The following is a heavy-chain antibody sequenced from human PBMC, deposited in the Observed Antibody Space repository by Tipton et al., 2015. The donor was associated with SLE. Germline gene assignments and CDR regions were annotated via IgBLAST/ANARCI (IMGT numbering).Heavy chain of an antibody. Sequence: TLSLTCSVSDGSISTTNYYWGWLRQPPGKGLEWIGSIFYTGSTYYNPSLNSRVSFSIDTSENHFSLRLNSVTAADTAVYFCARTPGSGWQYYFDYWGQGTLVTVSS. CDR2: IFYTGST. CDR3: ARTPGSGWQYYFDY. V-gene: IGHV4-39*07. J-gene: IGHJ4*02. D-gene: IGHD6-19*01. CDR1: DGSISTTNYY.